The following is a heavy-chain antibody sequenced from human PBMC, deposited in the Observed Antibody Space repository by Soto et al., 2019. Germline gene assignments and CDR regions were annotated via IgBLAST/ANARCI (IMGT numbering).Heavy chain of an antibody. CDR3: ARENWNYYYYYGMDV. Sequence: QGQLVQSGAEVKKHGASVKVSCKASGYPFSTYGISWVRQAPGQGLEWMGWISGYNGNINYAQEFQARVTMTTDTSTSTAYMELRSLTSEDTAVYYCARENWNYYYYYGMDVWGQGTTVTVSS. D-gene: IGHD1-1*01. CDR2: ISGYNGNI. J-gene: IGHJ6*02. CDR1: GYPFSTYG. V-gene: IGHV1-18*04.